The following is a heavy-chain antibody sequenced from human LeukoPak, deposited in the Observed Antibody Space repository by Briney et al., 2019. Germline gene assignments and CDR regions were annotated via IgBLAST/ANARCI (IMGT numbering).Heavy chain of an antibody. CDR3: AKGEEDYYDSSGSFDY. D-gene: IGHD3-22*01. CDR2: ISGSGGST. V-gene: IGHV3-23*01. CDR1: GFTFSSYA. J-gene: IGHJ4*02. Sequence: GGSLRLSCAASGFTFSSYAMSWVRQAPGKGLEWVSAISGSGGSTYYADSVKGRFTISRDNSKNTLYLQMNSLRAEDTAEYYCAKGEEDYYDSSGSFDYWGQGTLVTVSS.